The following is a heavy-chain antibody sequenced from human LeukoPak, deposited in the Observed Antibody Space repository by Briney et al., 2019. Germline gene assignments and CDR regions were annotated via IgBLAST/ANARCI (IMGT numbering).Heavy chain of an antibody. V-gene: IGHV4-31*03. CDR3: ARDRWGDCSSTSCYTNWFDP. CDR1: GGSISSGGYY. D-gene: IGHD2-2*02. Sequence: SETLSLTCTVSGGSISSGGYYWSWIRQHPGKGLEWIGYIYYSGSTYHNPSLKSRVTISVDTSKNQFSLKLSSVTAADTAVYHCARDRWGDCSSTSCYTNWFDPWGQGTLVTVSS. CDR2: IYYSGST. J-gene: IGHJ5*02.